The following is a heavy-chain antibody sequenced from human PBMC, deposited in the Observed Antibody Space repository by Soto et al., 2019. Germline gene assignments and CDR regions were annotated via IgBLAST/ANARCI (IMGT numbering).Heavy chain of an antibody. CDR2: ISDSGGRT. J-gene: IGHJ4*02. Sequence: EVYLLESGGGLVQPGGSLRLSCAASGFTFNTYAMSWVRQAPGKGLEWVSTISDSGGRTYYAASVKGRFTISRDNSKNTLYLLMNSLSVEDTALYYCAKFHGSGTYYNFPDYWGQGTLVTVSS. D-gene: IGHD3-10*01. CDR1: GFTFNTYA. CDR3: AKFHGSGTYYNFPDY. V-gene: IGHV3-23*01.